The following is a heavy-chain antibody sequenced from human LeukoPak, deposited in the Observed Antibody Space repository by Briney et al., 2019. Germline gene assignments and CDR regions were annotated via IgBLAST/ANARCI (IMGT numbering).Heavy chain of an antibody. CDR3: ARGYRSIAAVRVNNWFDP. J-gene: IGHJ5*02. V-gene: IGHV4-34*01. CDR2: INHSGST. D-gene: IGHD6-13*01. CDR1: GGSFSGYY. Sequence: SETLSLTCAVYGGSFSGYYWSWIRQPPGKRLEWIGEINHSGSTNYNPSLKSRVTISVDTSKNQFSLKLSSVTAADTAVYYCARGYRSIAAVRVNNWFDPWGQGTLVTVSS.